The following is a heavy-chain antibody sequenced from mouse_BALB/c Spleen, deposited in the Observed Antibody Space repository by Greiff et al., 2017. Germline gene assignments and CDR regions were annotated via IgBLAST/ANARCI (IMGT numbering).Heavy chain of an antibody. CDR3: ARPMSYYYGRSYFDD. CDR1: GYTFTSYW. CDR2: IDPSDSET. J-gene: IGHJ2*01. D-gene: IGHD1-1*01. Sequence: VQLQQPGAELVRPGASVKLSCNASGYTFTSYWMNWVRQWPGQGLEWIGMIDPSDSETHYNQMFKDKATLTVDKSSSKAYMQLSSLTSEDSAVYYCARPMSYYYGRSYFDDWGQGTTLTVSS. V-gene: IGHV1-61*01.